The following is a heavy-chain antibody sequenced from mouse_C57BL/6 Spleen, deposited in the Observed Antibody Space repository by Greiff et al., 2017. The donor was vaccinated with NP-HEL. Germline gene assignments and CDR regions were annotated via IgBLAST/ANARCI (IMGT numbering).Heavy chain of an antibody. D-gene: IGHD3-2*02. CDR2: IDPSDSYT. Sequence: QVQLQQPGAELVKPGASVKLSCKASGYTFTSYWMQWVKQRPGQGLEWIGEIDPSDSYTNYNQKFKGKATLTVDTSSSTAYMQLSSLTSEDSAVYYCARWGSGYGDWFAYWGQGTLVTVSA. CDR3: ARWGSGYGDWFAY. V-gene: IGHV1-50*01. J-gene: IGHJ3*01. CDR1: GYTFTSYW.